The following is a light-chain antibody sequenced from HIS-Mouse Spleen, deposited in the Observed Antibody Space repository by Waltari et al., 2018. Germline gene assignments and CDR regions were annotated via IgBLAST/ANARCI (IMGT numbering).Light chain of an antibody. Sequence: QSALTQPASVSGSPGQSITIPCTGTRRAVGRYHLVPWYQQHPGKAPKLMIYEGSKRPSGVSNRFSGSKSGNTASLTISGLQAEDEADYYCCSYAGSSTFWVFGGGTKLTVL. CDR3: CSYAGSSTFWV. J-gene: IGLJ3*02. V-gene: IGLV2-23*01. CDR1: RRAVGRYHL. CDR2: EGS.